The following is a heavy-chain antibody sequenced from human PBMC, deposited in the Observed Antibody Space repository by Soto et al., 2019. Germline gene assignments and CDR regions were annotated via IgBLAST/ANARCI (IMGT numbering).Heavy chain of an antibody. V-gene: IGHV6-1*01. CDR3: ARGTKYSSGWFRNTYNWFDP. CDR2: TYYRSKWYN. D-gene: IGHD6-19*01. Sequence: SQTLSLTCAISGDSVSGNSAAWNWIRQSPSRGLEWLGRTYYRSKWYNDYAVSVKSRITINPDTSKNQFSLQLNSVTPEDTAVYYCARGTKYSSGWFRNTYNWFDPWGQGTLVTVSS. CDR1: GDSVSGNSAA. J-gene: IGHJ5*02.